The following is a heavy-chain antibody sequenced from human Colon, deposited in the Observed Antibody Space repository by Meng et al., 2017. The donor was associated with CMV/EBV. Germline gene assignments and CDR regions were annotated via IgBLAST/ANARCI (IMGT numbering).Heavy chain of an antibody. CDR3: ARGDSGSWYFFDF. V-gene: IGHV4-31*03. CDR1: GGSINSGGHY. D-gene: IGHD2-15*01. CDR2: IYYSGST. Sequence: SETLSLTCTVSGGSINSGGHYWSWIRQHPGKGLEWIGYIYYSGSTYYNPSLKRRLTISVDTSKNQFSLKLNSVTAADTAVYYCARGDSGSWYFFDFWGQGTTVTVSS. J-gene: IGHJ6*02.